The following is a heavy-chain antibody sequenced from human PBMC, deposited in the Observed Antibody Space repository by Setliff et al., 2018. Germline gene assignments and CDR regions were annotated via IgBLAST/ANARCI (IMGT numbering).Heavy chain of an antibody. D-gene: IGHD6-13*01. V-gene: IGHV1-2*02. CDR1: AKTFTAYY. CDR3: VRIGPSNWGIRGYNWLDP. Sequence: ASVKVSCKASAKTFTAYYVHWVRQAPGQGLEWMGWINPNSGGTNYAQQFQGRVTMTRDPSIGTAYMELSGLRSDDTAVYYCVRIGPSNWGIRGYNWLDPWGQGTLVTVSS. J-gene: IGHJ5*02. CDR2: INPNSGGT.